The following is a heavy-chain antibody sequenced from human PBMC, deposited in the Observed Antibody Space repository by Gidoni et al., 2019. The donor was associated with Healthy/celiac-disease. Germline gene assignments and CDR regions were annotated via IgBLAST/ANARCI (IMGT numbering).Heavy chain of an antibody. CDR2: ISSSSSTI. D-gene: IGHD5-12*01. J-gene: IGHJ4*02. CDR3: ARDLYSGYDY. Sequence: EVRLVESGGGLVQPGGSLSLSCAASGFTFSSYSLNWVRQAPGKGVEWVSYISSSSSTIYYADSVKGRFTISRDNAKNSLYLQMNSLRDEDTAVYYCARDLYSGYDYWGQGTLVTVSS. V-gene: IGHV3-48*02. CDR1: GFTFSSYS.